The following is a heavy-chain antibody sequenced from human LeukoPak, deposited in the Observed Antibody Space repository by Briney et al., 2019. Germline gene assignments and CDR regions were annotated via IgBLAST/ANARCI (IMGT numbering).Heavy chain of an antibody. CDR3: AKSTSDFGPFGELLYYFDY. V-gene: IGHV3-30*02. Sequence: GGSLRLSCAASGFTFSSYGMHWVRQAPGKGLEWVAFIRYDGSNKYYADSVKGRFTISRDNSKNTLYLQMNSLRAEDTAVYYCAKSTSDFGPFGELLYYFDYWGQGTLVTVSS. J-gene: IGHJ4*02. CDR1: GFTFSSYG. D-gene: IGHD3-10*01. CDR2: IRYDGSNK.